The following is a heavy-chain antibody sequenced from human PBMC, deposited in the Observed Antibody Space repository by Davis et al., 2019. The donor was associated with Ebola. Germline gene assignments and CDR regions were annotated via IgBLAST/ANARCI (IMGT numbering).Heavy chain of an antibody. J-gene: IGHJ4*02. CDR2: IYYSGST. Sequence: PSETLSLTCTVSGGSISSGGYYWSWIRQHPGKGLEWIGYIYYSGSTYYNPSLKSRVTISVDTSKNQFSLKLSSVTAADTAVYYCARRRPYSSSEYYFDYWGQGTLVTVSS. CDR3: ARRRPYSSSEYYFDY. CDR1: GGSISSGGYY. D-gene: IGHD6-6*01. V-gene: IGHV4-31*03.